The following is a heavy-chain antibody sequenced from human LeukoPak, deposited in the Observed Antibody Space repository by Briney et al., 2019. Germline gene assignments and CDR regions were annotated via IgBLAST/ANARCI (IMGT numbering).Heavy chain of an antibody. V-gene: IGHV1-3*01. J-gene: IGHJ4*02. Sequence: ASVKVSCKASGYTFTSYAMHWVRQAPGQRLEWMGWINAGNGNTKYSQKFQGRVTITRDTSASTAYMELSSLRSEDTAVYYCARSVVPAATWYYFDYWGQGTLVTVSS. D-gene: IGHD2-2*01. CDR2: INAGNGNT. CDR1: GYTFTSYA. CDR3: ARSVVPAATWYYFDY.